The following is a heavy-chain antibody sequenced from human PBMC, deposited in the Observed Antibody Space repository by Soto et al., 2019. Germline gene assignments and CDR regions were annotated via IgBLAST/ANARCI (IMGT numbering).Heavy chain of an antibody. CDR3: ARDSKIRGTNWYFDL. J-gene: IGHJ2*01. D-gene: IGHD3-10*01. V-gene: IGHV3-11*06. Sequence: XESLRLAFSASGFTFSDRFMSWIRQAPGKGLEWISYISNSGHHISFADSVKGRFTISRDNAKNSLYLQMNSLRVEDTALYYCARDSKIRGTNWYFDLCGRGTLVTVSS. CDR1: GFTFSDRF. CDR2: ISNSGHHI.